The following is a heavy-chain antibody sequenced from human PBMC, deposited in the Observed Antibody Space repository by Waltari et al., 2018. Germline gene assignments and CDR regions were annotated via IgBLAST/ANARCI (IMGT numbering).Heavy chain of an antibody. CDR3: AKVVWFGTDAFDI. Sequence: EVQLLESGGGLVQPGGSLRLSCAASGFTFSSYAMSWVRQAPGKGLGWVSVSYSGGSTYYANSVKGRFTISRDNSKNTLYLQMNSLRAEDTAVYYCAKVVWFGTDAFDIWGQGTMVTVSS. J-gene: IGHJ3*02. V-gene: IGHV3-23*03. CDR2: SYSGGST. CDR1: GFTFSSYA. D-gene: IGHD3-10*01.